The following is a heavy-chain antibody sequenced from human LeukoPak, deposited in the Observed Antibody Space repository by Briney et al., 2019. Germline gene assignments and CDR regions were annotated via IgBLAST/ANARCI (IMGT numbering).Heavy chain of an antibody. D-gene: IGHD6-19*01. V-gene: IGHV3-23*01. CDR3: AKTTAGYSSGRYPGWPIDY. CDR1: GFTFRSYA. CDR2: ISGSGGDT. J-gene: IGHJ4*02. Sequence: GGSLRLSCAASGFTFRSYAIYWVRQAPGKGLEWVSGISGSGGDTYFADSVKGRFTISRDHSKNTVFLQKDSLRVEDTAVYYCAKTTAGYSSGRYPGWPIDYWGQGTLVTVSS.